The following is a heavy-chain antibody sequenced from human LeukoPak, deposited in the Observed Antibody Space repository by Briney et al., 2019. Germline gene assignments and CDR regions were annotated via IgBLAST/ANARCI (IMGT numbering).Heavy chain of an antibody. J-gene: IGHJ4*02. V-gene: IGHV5-10-1*01. CDR3: ADGLAAAGRPDY. CDR2: IDPSDSYT. CDR1: GYSFTSYW. Sequence: GESLKISCKGSGYSFTSYWISWVRQMPGKGLEWMGRIDPSDSYTNYSPSLQGHVTISADKSISTAYLQWSSLKASDTAMYYCADGLAAAGRPDYWGQGTLVTVSS. D-gene: IGHD6-13*01.